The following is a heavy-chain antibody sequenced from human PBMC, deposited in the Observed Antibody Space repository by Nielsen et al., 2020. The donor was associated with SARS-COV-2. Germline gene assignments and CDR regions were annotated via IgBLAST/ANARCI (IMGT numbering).Heavy chain of an antibody. Sequence: SETLSLTCAVSGGSVSSNVWWTWVRQSPGKGLEWIGEVSHSGSTNYKPSLTSRVTLSMDKFKRQVSLRLTSVSAADTAVYFCARGHLVVVPSPILGLGPFFYSFYLDVWGKGTTVIVSS. CDR1: GGSVSSNVW. CDR3: ARGHLVVVPSPILGLGPFFYSFYLDV. V-gene: IGHV4-4*02. J-gene: IGHJ6*03. D-gene: IGHD2-2*02. CDR2: VSHSGST.